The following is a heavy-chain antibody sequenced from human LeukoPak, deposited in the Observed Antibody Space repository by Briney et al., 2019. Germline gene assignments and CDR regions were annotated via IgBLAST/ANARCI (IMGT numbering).Heavy chain of an antibody. CDR1: GFTFNDYA. CDR2: LSGSGGSS. V-gene: IGHV3-23*01. J-gene: IGHJ4*02. D-gene: IGHD3-22*01. Sequence: GGSLRLSCTASGFTFNDYAMNWVRQSPGMRLEWLSTLSGSGGSSYYANSVRGRFTISRDNSKNTLFLQMHDLRAEDTAVYYCAKDPHVGSSGYYQYYFDYWGRGTLVTVSS. CDR3: AKDPHVGSSGYYQYYFDY.